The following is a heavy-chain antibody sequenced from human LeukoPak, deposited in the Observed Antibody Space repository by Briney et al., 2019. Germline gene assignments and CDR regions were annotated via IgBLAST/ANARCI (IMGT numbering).Heavy chain of an antibody. CDR1: GGTFSSYA. V-gene: IGHV1-69*05. Sequence: SVKVSCKASGGTFSSYAISWVRQAPGQGLEWMGGIIPIFGTANYAQKFQGGVTITTDESTSTAYMELSSLRSEDTAVYYCAREGIAAAGTPAWGQGTLVTVSS. CDR3: AREGIAAAGTPA. D-gene: IGHD6-13*01. J-gene: IGHJ5*02. CDR2: IIPIFGTA.